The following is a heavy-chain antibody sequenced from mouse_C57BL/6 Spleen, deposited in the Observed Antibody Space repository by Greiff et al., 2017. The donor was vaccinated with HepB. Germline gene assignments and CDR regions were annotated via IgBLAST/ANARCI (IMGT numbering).Heavy chain of an antibody. D-gene: IGHD2-1*01. Sequence: QVQLQQSGPELVKPGASVKISCKASGYAFSSSWMNWVKQRPGKGLEWIGRIYPGDGDTNYNGKFKGKATLTADKSSSTAYMQLSSLTSEDSAVYFCAADGNFRYYFDYWGQGTTLTVSS. CDR2: IYPGDGDT. CDR3: AADGNFRYYFDY. J-gene: IGHJ2*01. V-gene: IGHV1-82*01. CDR1: GYAFSSSW.